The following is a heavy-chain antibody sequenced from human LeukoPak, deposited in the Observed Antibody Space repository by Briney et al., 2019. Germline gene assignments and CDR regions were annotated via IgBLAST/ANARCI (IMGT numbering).Heavy chain of an antibody. V-gene: IGHV3-48*03. D-gene: IGHD2-15*01. CDR1: GFTFSSYE. CDR3: ASSSWYSLDY. J-gene: IGHJ4*02. Sequence: GGSLRLSCAASGFTFSSYEMNWVRQAPGKGLEWISYISSSGSTMYYADSVKGRFTISRDNAKNSLYLQMNSLRAEDTAIYYCASSSWYSLDYWGQGTLVTVSS. CDR2: ISSSGSTM.